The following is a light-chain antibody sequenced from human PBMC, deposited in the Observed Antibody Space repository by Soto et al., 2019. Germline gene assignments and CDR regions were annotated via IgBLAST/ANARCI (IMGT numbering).Light chain of an antibody. CDR3: SSYTGGNPSYV. J-gene: IGLJ1*01. CDR1: SSDVGGYNY. CDR2: DVS. V-gene: IGLV2-14*01. Sequence: QSVLTQPASVSGSPGRSITISCTGTSSDVGGYNYVSWYQQHPGKAPKLMIYDVSNRPPGVSDRFSGSKSGNTASLTVSGLQAEDEADYYCSSYTGGNPSYVFGTGTKVTVL.